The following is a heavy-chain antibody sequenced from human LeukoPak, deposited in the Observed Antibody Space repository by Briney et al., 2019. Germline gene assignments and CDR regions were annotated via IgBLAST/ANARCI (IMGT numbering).Heavy chain of an antibody. CDR3: AKDRPNYYGSNGHYYRRDGDY. D-gene: IGHD3-22*01. CDR2: TTGDAGAP. CDR1: GFTFSSYA. J-gene: IGHJ4*02. Sequence: QSGRSLRLSCAASGFTFSSYAMSWVRQSTGKGLEWVSSTTGDAGAPYYSNSVKGRFTISRDNSRNTLYLQMNSLRAEDTAVYYCAKDRPNYYGSNGHYYRRDGDYWGQGTLVTVSS. V-gene: IGHV3-23*01.